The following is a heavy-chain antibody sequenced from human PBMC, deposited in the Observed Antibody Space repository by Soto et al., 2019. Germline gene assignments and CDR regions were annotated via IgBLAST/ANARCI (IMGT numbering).Heavy chain of an antibody. V-gene: IGHV4-31*03. CDR1: GESIATGAFY. Sequence: VQLEESGPGLLKPSQTLSLTCTVSGESIATGAFYWSWIRLQSGKAPEWIGAIFYARDTYYNPSLKSRVEISLDGSQNQFSLNLRSVTAADTAVYYCAREGDYRTWFEPWGPGTLVTVSS. CDR2: IFYARDT. J-gene: IGHJ5*02. D-gene: IGHD4-17*01. CDR3: AREGDYRTWFEP.